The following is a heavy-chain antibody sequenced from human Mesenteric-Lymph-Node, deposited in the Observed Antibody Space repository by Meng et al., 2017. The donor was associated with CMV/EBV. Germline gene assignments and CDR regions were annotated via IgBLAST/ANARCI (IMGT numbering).Heavy chain of an antibody. J-gene: IGHJ3*02. CDR1: GYTFTGYY. V-gene: IGHV1-8*02. Sequence: ASVKVSCKASGYTFTGYYMHWVRQATGQGLEWMGWMNPNSGNTGYAQKFQGRVTMTRNTSISTAYMELSSLRSEDTAVYYCARAPGGTHDASDIWGQGTMVTVSS. CDR3: ARAPGGTHDASDI. CDR2: MNPNSGNT.